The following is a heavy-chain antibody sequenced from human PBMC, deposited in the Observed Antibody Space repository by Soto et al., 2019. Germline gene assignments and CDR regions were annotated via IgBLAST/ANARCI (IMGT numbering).Heavy chain of an antibody. CDR3: VKGDGRIVPRHFDC. D-gene: IGHD2-2*01. CDR2: ISSGGGSP. Sequence: QLLESGGGLVQPGESLRLSCAASGFTFSDYAMNWVRQAPGKGLEWVSAISSGGGSPYYADSVKGRFTISRNNSKNTLFLQMNSLRAEDTAVYYCVKGDGRIVPRHFDCWGQGTLVTVSS. CDR1: GFTFSDYA. V-gene: IGHV3-23*01. J-gene: IGHJ4*02.